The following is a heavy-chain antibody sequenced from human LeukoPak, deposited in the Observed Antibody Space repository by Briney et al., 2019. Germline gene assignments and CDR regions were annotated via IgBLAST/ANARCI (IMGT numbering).Heavy chain of an antibody. J-gene: IGHJ4*02. CDR1: GFTFSSYW. V-gene: IGHV3-7*01. CDR2: MKQDGSEI. Sequence: PGGSLRLSCAASGFTFSSYWMTWVRQAPGKGLEWVANMKQDGSEIYYGDSVKGRFTISRDNAKNSLYLQMDSLRAEDTAVYYCARDRYSRSWYPYWYFDFWGQGTLVTVSS. D-gene: IGHD6-13*01. CDR3: ARDRYSRSWYPYWYFDF.